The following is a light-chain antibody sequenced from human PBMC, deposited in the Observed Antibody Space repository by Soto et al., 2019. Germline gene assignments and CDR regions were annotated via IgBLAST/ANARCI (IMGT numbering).Light chain of an antibody. CDR1: QSISSW. CDR2: DAS. CDR3: QQYNSYSPLT. Sequence: DIRMTQSPSTLSASVGDRVTITCRASQSISSWLAWYQQKPGKAPKLLIYDASSLESGVPSRFSGSGSGTEFTLTISSLQPDDFATYYCQQYNSYSPLTFGGGTKVDNK. V-gene: IGKV1-5*01. J-gene: IGKJ4*01.